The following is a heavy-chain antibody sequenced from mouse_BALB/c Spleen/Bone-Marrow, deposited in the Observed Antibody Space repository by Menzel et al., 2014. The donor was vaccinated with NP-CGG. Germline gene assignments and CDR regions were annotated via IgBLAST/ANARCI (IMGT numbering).Heavy chain of an antibody. CDR1: GYTFTSYW. CDR2: INPSTGYT. J-gene: IGHJ3*01. Sequence: VHLVESGAELAKPGASVKMSCKASGYTFTSYWMHWVKQRPGQGLEWIGYINPSTGYTEYNQKFKDKATLTADKSSSTAYMQLSSLTSEDPAVYYCARLGDYDAFAYWGQGTLVTVSA. CDR3: ARLGDYDAFAY. D-gene: IGHD2-4*01. V-gene: IGHV1-7*01.